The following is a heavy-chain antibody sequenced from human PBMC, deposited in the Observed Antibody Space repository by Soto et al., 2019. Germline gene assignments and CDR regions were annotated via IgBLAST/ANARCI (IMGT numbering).Heavy chain of an antibody. Sequence: GGSLRLSCASSGFTFSSYAMHWVRQAPGKGLEWVAVISYDGSNKYYADSVKGRFTISRDNSKNTLYLQMNSLRAEDTAVYYWAREAAALATWGKGPL. D-gene: IGHD2-21*01. CDR3: AREAAALAT. J-gene: IGHJ5*02. V-gene: IGHV3-30-3*01. CDR2: ISYDGSNK. CDR1: GFTFSSYA.